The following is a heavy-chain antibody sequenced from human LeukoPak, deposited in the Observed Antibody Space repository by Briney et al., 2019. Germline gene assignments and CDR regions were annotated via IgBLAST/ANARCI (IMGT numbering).Heavy chain of an antibody. J-gene: IGHJ5*02. Sequence: PGRSLRLSCAASGFTFSSYAMHWVRQAPGKGLEWVAVISYDGSNKYYADSVKGRFTISRDNSKNTLYLQMNSLRAEDTAVYYCARDWIPMLMVRGEGNWFDPWGQGTLVTVSS. V-gene: IGHV3-30-3*01. CDR3: ARDWIPMLMVRGEGNWFDP. CDR2: ISYDGSNK. D-gene: IGHD3-10*01. CDR1: GFTFSSYA.